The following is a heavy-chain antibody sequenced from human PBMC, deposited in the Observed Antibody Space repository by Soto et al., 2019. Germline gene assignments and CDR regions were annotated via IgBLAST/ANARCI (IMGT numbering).Heavy chain of an antibody. CDR3: ARQFLYGETPYYFDY. D-gene: IGHD4-17*01. CDR2: IYPGDSDT. CDR1: GYSSTSYW. J-gene: IGHJ4*02. V-gene: IGHV5-51*01. Sequence: PGESLKISCKGSGYSSTSYWLGWVRQMPGKGLEWMGIIYPGDSDTRYSPSFQGQVTISADKSISTAYLQWSSLKASDTAMYYCARQFLYGETPYYFDYWGQRTLVTVSS.